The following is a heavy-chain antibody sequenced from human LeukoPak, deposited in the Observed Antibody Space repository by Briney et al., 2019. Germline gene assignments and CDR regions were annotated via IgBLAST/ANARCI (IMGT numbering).Heavy chain of an antibody. CDR1: GFTFSSYS. Sequence: GGSLRLSCAASGFTFSSYSMNWVRQAPGKGLEWVSSISSSSSYIYYADSVKGRFTISRDNAKNSLYLQMNSLRAEDTAVYYCARAALYSRGGSCYKFDYWGQGTLVTVSS. CDR3: ARAALYSRGGSCYKFDY. V-gene: IGHV3-21*01. CDR2: ISSSSSYI. D-gene: IGHD2-15*01. J-gene: IGHJ4*02.